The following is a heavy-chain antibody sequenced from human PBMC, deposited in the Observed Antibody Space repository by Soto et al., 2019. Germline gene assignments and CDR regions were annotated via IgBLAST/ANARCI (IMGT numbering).Heavy chain of an antibody. D-gene: IGHD5-18*01. V-gene: IGHV3-21*01. Sequence: AGGSLRLSCAASGFTFSSYSMNWVRQAPGKGLEWVSSISSSSSYIYYADSVKGRFTISRDNAKNSLYLQMNSLRAEDTAVYYCARDFYGGYTYGPGDYWGQGALVTVSS. CDR3: ARDFYGGYTYGPGDY. CDR2: ISSSSSYI. J-gene: IGHJ4*02. CDR1: GFTFSSYS.